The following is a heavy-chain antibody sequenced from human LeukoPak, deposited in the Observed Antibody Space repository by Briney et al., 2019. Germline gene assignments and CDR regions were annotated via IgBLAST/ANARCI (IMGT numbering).Heavy chain of an antibody. CDR2: IIPILGIA. D-gene: IGHD2-2*02. V-gene: IGHV1-69*04. J-gene: IGHJ4*02. CDR1: GGTFSSYA. Sequence: SVKVSCKASGGTFSSYAISWVRQAPGQGLEWMGRIIPILGIANYAQKFQGRVTITADKSTSTAYVELSSLRSEETAVYYCAIPYYTPSVDYWGQGTLVTVSS. CDR3: AIPYYTPSVDY.